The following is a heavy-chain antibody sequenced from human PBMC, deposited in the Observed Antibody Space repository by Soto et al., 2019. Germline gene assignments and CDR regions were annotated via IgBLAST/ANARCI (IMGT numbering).Heavy chain of an antibody. J-gene: IGHJ6*02. CDR2: IIPIFGTA. Sequence: SVKVSCKASGGTFSSYAISWVRQAPGQGLEWMGGIIPIFGTANYAQKFQGRVTITADESTSTSYMEVNNLRSEDTAVYYCAKVRYSSPMGYYYGMDVWGQGTTVTVSS. D-gene: IGHD6-19*01. CDR3: AKVRYSSPMGYYYGMDV. V-gene: IGHV1-69*13. CDR1: GGTFSSYA.